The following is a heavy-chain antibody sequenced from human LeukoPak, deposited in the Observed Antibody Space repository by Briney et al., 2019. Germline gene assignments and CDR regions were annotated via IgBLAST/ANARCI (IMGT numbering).Heavy chain of an antibody. D-gene: IGHD2-15*01. J-gene: IGHJ4*02. Sequence: GRSLRLSCAASGFIFDDYAMHWVRQAPGKGLDWVSGINWNSGTIGYADSVKGRFTISRDNAKNSLYLQMNSLRADDMAFYYCARDRFRYCSGAYCSHFEFWGQGTLVSVSS. CDR2: INWNSGTI. V-gene: IGHV3-9*03. CDR3: ARDRFRYCSGAYCSHFEF. CDR1: GFIFDDYA.